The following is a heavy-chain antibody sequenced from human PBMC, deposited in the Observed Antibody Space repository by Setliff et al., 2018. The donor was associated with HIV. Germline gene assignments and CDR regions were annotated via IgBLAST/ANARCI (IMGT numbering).Heavy chain of an antibody. CDR2: INSYGSST. V-gene: IGHV3-48*03. Sequence: GGSLRLSCAASGFIFSSYEMNWVRQAPGKGLEWVSYINSYGSSTYYADSVKGRFTISRDNAKNSLYLQMNSLRAEDTAVYYCARKGDWGQGTLVTVPQ. CDR1: GFIFSSYE. CDR3: ARKGD. J-gene: IGHJ4*02.